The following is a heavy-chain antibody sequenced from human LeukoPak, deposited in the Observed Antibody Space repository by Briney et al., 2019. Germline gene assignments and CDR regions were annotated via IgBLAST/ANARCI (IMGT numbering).Heavy chain of an antibody. CDR3: ARDNPAVAGNPFDY. J-gene: IGHJ4*02. CDR1: GFTFSSYG. Sequence: GGSLRLSCAASGFTFSSYGMHWVRQAPGKGLEWVAVIWYDGSNKYYADSVKGRFTISRDNSKNTLYLQMNSLRGEDTAVYYCARDNPAVAGNPFDYWGQGTLVTVSS. D-gene: IGHD6-19*01. V-gene: IGHV3-33*01. CDR2: IWYDGSNK.